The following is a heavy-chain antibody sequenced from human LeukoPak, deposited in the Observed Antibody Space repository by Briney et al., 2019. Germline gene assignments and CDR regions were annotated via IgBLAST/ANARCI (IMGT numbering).Heavy chain of an antibody. CDR3: VLYYYDSSGLDAFDI. V-gene: IGHV4-59*08. Sequence: PSETLSLTCTVSGGSISSYYWSWIRQPPGKGLEWIGYIYYSGSTNYNPSLKSRVTISVDTSKNQFSLELSSVTAADTAVYYCVLYYYDSSGLDAFDIWGQGTMVTVSS. CDR1: GGSISSYY. D-gene: IGHD3-22*01. CDR2: IYYSGST. J-gene: IGHJ3*02.